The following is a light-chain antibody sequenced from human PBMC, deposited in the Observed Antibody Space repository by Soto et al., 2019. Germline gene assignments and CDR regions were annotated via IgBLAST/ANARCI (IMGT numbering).Light chain of an antibody. V-gene: IGKV1-12*01. CDR2: AAS. Sequence: DIQMTQSPSSVSASVGDRVTITCRASRGISSWLAWYQQKPGKAPKLLIYAASSLQSGVPSRFGGSGSGTDFTLTISSLQPEDFATYYCQQANSFPLTFGGGTKVDIK. CDR1: RGISSW. J-gene: IGKJ4*01. CDR3: QQANSFPLT.